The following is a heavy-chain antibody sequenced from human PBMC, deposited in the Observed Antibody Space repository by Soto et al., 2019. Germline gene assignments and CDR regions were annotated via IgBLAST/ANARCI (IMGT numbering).Heavy chain of an antibody. J-gene: IGHJ4*02. CDR3: ARDQNGSGNYYTRYFDY. D-gene: IGHD3-10*01. Sequence: SETLSLTCAVSGGSINSRYWWSWVRQSPGEGLEWIGEIYHSGSTNYNPSLKSRVTISVDKSKNQFSLNLSSVTAADTAVYYCARDQNGSGNYYTRYFDYWGQGTLVTVS. V-gene: IGHV4-4*02. CDR2: IYHSGST. CDR1: GGSINSRYW.